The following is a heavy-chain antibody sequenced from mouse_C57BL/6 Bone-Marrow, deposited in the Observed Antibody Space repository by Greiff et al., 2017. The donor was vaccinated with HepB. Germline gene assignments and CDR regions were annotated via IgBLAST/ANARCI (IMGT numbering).Heavy chain of an antibody. V-gene: IGHV1-81*01. CDR2: IYPRSGNT. CDR1: GYTFTSYG. CDR3: ARSGYYGSSWYFDV. J-gene: IGHJ1*03. D-gene: IGHD1-1*01. Sequence: VKLQESGAELARPGASVKLSCKASGYTFTSYGMSWVKQRTGQGLEWIGEIYPRSGNTYYNEKFKGKATLTADKSSSTAYMELRSLTSEDSAVYFCARSGYYGSSWYFDVWGTGTTVTVSS.